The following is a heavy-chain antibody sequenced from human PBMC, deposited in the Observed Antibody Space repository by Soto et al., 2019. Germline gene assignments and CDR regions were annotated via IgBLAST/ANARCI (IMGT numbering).Heavy chain of an antibody. CDR1: GFTFSSYG. V-gene: IGHV3-33*01. J-gene: IGHJ4*02. CDR3: ARDGYCGGDCYHFDY. CDR2: IWYDGSNK. D-gene: IGHD2-21*02. Sequence: QVQLVESGGGVVQPGRSLRLSCAASGFTFSSYGRHWVRQAPGKGLEWVAVIWYDGSNKYYADSVKGRFTISRDNSKNTLYLQMNSLRAEDTAVYYCARDGYCGGDCYHFDYWGQGTLVTVSS.